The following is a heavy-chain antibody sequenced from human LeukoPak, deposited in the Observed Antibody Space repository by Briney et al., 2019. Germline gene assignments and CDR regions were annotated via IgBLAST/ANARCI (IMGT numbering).Heavy chain of an antibody. CDR1: GFTFSNYW. V-gene: IGHV3-74*01. CDR3: ARERRGYCSGGSCYGLDY. J-gene: IGHJ4*02. CDR2: INDDGSAT. Sequence: GGSLRLSCAASGFTFSNYWMHWVRQVPGKGLVWVSRINDDGSATFYADSVKGRFTISRDNAKNSLYLQMNSLRAEDTAVYYCARERRGYCSGGSCYGLDYWGQGTLVTVSS. D-gene: IGHD2-15*01.